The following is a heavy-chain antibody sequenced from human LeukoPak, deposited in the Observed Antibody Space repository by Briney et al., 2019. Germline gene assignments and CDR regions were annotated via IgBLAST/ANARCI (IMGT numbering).Heavy chain of an antibody. CDR2: ISVRGDST. J-gene: IGHJ4*02. CDR3: AKIPQVATVTAPNFDH. D-gene: IGHD2-21*01. CDR1: GFPFSNYA. V-gene: IGHV3-23*01. Sequence: QAGGPLRLSCAASGFPFSNYAVNGVRQSPGKGLDWGSIISVRGDSTHYADYVKGRCTISRDNSRNTVYLHMNSLRAEDTAVYYCAKIPQVATVTAPNFDHWGQGTLVTVSS.